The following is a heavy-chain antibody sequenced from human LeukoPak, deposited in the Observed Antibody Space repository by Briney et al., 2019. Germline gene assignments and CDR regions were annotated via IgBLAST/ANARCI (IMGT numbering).Heavy chain of an antibody. CDR3: ARGGIAAAGTGWFDP. J-gene: IGHJ5*02. Sequence: GASVKVSCKASGGTFISYAISWVRQAPGQGLEWMGGIIPIFGTANYAQKFQGRVAITTDESTSTAYMELSSLRSEDTAVYYCARGGIAAAGTGWFDPWGQGTLVTVSS. CDR2: IIPIFGTA. D-gene: IGHD6-13*01. CDR1: GGTFISYA. V-gene: IGHV1-69*05.